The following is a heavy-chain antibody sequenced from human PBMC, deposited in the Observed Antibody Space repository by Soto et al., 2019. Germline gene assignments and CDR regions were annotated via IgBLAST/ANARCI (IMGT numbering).Heavy chain of an antibody. J-gene: IGHJ6*02. CDR2: IIPIFGTA. CDR3: ASSSKHIVVVTAIRGYYYGMDV. CDR1: GGTFSSYA. Sequence: SVKVSCKASGGTFSSYAISWVRQAPGQGLEWMGGIIPIFGTANYAQKLQGRVTMTTDTSTSTAYMELRSLRSDDTAVHYCASSSKHIVVVTAIRGYYYGMDVWGQGTTVTVSS. V-gene: IGHV1-69*05. D-gene: IGHD2-21*02.